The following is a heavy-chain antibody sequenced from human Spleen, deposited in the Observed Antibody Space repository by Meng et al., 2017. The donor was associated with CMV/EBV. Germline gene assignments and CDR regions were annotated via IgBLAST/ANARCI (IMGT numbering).Heavy chain of an antibody. V-gene: IGHV3-74*01. D-gene: IGHD4-11*01. J-gene: IGHJ6*02. CDR1: GFTLSRFW. CDR2: INSDASSI. Sequence: GESLKISCAASGFTLSRFWMLWVRQVPGKGLVWVSRINSDASSISYVDSVKGRFTISRDNAKNTLYLQMNNLRAEDTAVYYCARDPTTDYYYYGMDVWGQGTTVTVSS. CDR3: ARDPTTDYYYYGMDV.